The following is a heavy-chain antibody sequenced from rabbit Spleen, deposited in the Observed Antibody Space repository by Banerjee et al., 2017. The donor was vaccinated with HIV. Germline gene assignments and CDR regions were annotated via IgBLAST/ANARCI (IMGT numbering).Heavy chain of an antibody. D-gene: IGHD8-1*01. CDR2: IYAGSSGTT. Sequence: QSLEESGGGLDKPGASLTLTCKASGFSFSSSYYMCWVRQAPGKGLEWIACIYAGSSGTTYYASWAKGRFTISKTSSTTVTLQMTSLTAADTATYFCARDTGSSFSTYGMDLWGPGTLVTVS. V-gene: IGHV1S40*01. J-gene: IGHJ6*01. CDR3: ARDTGSSFSTYGMDL. CDR1: GFSFSSSYY.